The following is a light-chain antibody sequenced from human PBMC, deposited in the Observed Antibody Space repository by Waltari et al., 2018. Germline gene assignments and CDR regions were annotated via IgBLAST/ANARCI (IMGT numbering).Light chain of an antibody. V-gene: IGKV3-20*01. CDR1: QSVSRA. CDR2: GAS. Sequence: SCRASQSVSRALAWYQQKPGQAPRLLIYGASTRATGIPDRFSGSCSGTDFSLTISRLEPDDFAVYYCQHYLRLPVTFGQGTTVEI. J-gene: IGKJ1*01. CDR3: QHYLRLPVT.